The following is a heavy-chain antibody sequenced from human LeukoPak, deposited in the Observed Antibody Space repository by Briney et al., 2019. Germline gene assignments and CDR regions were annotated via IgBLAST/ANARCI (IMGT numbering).Heavy chain of an antibody. D-gene: IGHD4-23*01. J-gene: IGHJ4*02. V-gene: IGHV1-24*01. CDR1: GYTLTELS. CDR2: FDPEDGET. Sequence: GASVTVSCKVSGYTLTELSMHWVRQAPGKGLEWMGGFDPEDGETIYAQKFQGRVIMTEDTSTDTAYMELSSLRSEDTAVYYCATRRFRGGVFDYWGQGTLVTVSS. CDR3: ATRRFRGGVFDY.